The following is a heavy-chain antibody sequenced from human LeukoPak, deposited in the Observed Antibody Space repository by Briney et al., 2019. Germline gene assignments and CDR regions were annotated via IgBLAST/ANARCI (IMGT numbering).Heavy chain of an antibody. V-gene: IGHV3-48*01. Sequence: PGGSMRLSCAASGFTFSSYSMNWVRQAPGKGLEWVSYISSSSSSTIYYADSVKGRFTISRDNAKNSLYLQMNSLRAEDTAVYYCAYPGVAVAGTYWGQGTLVTVSS. CDR3: AYPGVAVAGTY. J-gene: IGHJ4*02. D-gene: IGHD6-19*01. CDR1: GFTFSSYS. CDR2: ISSSSSSTI.